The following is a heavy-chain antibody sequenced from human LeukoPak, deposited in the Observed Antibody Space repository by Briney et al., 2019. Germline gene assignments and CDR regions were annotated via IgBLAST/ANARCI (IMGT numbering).Heavy chain of an antibody. CDR3: AKDDMGATFYDY. J-gene: IGHJ4*02. CDR1: GFTFSSYG. Sequence: QAGGSLRLSCPASGFTFSSYGMHWVRQAPGKGLEWVAVISYDGSNKYYADSVKGRFTISRDNSKNTLYLQMNSLRAEDTAVYYCAKDDMGATFYDYWGQGTLVTVSS. CDR2: ISYDGSNK. V-gene: IGHV3-30*18. D-gene: IGHD1-26*01.